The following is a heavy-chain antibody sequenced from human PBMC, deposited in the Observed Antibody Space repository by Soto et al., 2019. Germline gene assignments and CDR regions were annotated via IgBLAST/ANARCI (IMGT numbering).Heavy chain of an antibody. D-gene: IGHD6-19*01. V-gene: IGHV1-69*13. CDR2: IIPIFGTA. CDR1: GGTFSSYA. J-gene: IGHJ6*04. Sequence: ASVKVSCKASGGTFSSYAISWVRQAPGQGLEWMGGIIPIFGTANYAQKFQGRVTITADESTSTAYMELSSLRSEDTAVYYCGRDYLTVAGAPPPEGYYYSGRDFGAKGTRVTASP. CDR3: GRDYLTVAGAPPPEGYYYSGRDF.